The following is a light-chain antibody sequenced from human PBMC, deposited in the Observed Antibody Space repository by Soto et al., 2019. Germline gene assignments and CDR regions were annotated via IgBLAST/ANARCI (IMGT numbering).Light chain of an antibody. CDR3: QQYGSPPLP. V-gene: IGKV3-20*01. Sequence: IGVTQSPGTLSLSQGERATLPCRASQSVSSSYLAWYQQKPGQAPRLLIYGASSRATGIPDRFSGSGSGTDFTLTISRLEPEDFALYYCQQYGSPPLPFAGGSNVDIK. J-gene: IGKJ4*01. CDR1: QSVSSSY. CDR2: GAS.